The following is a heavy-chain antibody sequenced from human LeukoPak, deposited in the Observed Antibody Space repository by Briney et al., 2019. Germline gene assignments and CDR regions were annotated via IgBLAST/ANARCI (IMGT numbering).Heavy chain of an antibody. J-gene: IGHJ4*02. D-gene: IGHD1-14*01. V-gene: IGHV3-74*01. CDR2: IKSDGSVT. Sequence: QPGGSLRLSCAASGFTFSSYWMHWVRPAPGEGLVWVSRIKSDGSVTWYADSVKGRFTISRDNAKNMLYLQMNRLRDEDTAVYFCARDHDAVGTTIDQWGQGTLVTVPS. CDR1: GFTFSSYW. CDR3: ARDHDAVGTTIDQ.